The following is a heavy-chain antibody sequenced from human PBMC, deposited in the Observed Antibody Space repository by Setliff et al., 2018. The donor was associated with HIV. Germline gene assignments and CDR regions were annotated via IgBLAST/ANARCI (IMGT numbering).Heavy chain of an antibody. CDR3: ARVTYFYDTTGTNHDGTPAFDF. CDR2: ISGYNGNT. D-gene: IGHD3-22*01. CDR1: GYTFTTYG. V-gene: IGHV1-18*01. J-gene: IGHJ4*02. Sequence: ASVKVSCKASGYTFTTYGISWVRQAPGQGLEWVGWISGYNGNTNYAQKLQGRVTMTTDTSTSTAYMELRSLRSDDTAVYYCARVTYFYDTTGTNHDGTPAFDFWGQGTLVTVSS.